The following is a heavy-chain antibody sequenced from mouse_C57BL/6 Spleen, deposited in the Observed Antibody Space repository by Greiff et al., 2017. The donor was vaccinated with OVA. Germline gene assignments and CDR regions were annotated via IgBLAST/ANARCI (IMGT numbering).Heavy chain of an antibody. CDR2: ISGGGGNT. CDR3: ARQNGNSYAMDY. D-gene: IGHD2-1*01. Sequence: EVQLVESGGGLVKPGGSLKLSCAASGFTFSSYTMSWVRQTPEKRLEWVATISGGGGNTYYPDSVKGRFTISRDNAKNTLYLQMSSLRSEDTALYYCARQNGNSYAMDYWGQGTSVTVSS. J-gene: IGHJ4*01. V-gene: IGHV5-9*01. CDR1: GFTFSSYT.